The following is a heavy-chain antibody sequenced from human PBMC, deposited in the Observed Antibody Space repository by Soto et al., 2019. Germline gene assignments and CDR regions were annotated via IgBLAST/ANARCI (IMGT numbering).Heavy chain of an antibody. J-gene: IGHJ4*02. CDR3: ARVASDYDSSGYYPNDY. CDR1: GFTFSSYS. Sequence: GGSLRLSCVASGFTFSSYSVNWVRQAPGKGLEWVSSISSSSYYIYYADSVKGRFTVSRDNSRNSLYLHMNGLRAEDTAVYFCARVASDYDSSGYYPNDYWGQGALVTVSS. CDR2: ISSSSYYI. D-gene: IGHD3-22*01. V-gene: IGHV3-21*01.